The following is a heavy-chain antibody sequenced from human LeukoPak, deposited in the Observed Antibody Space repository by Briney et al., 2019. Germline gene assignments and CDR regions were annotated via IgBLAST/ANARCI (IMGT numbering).Heavy chain of an antibody. J-gene: IGHJ3*01. CDR2: ISSSGSPI. V-gene: IGHV3-11*04. Sequence: PGGSLRLSCAASGFTFSDYSMNWIRQAPGKGLEWVSYISSSGSPIYYVDSVKGRFTISRDNAKNSLYLQMNSLRAEDTAVYYCARDHRGAAAGDWGQGTMVTVSS. CDR3: ARDHRGAAAGD. D-gene: IGHD1-26*01. CDR1: GFTFSDYS.